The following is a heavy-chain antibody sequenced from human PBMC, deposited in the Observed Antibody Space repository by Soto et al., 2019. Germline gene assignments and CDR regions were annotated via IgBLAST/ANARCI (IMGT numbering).Heavy chain of an antibody. Sequence: SETLSLTCTVSGGSISSGGYYWSWIRQHPGKGLEWIGYIYYSGSTYYNPSLKSRVTISVDTSKNQFSLKLSSVTAADTAVYYCARGITTRPNWFDPWGQGTLVSVSS. D-gene: IGHD1-20*01. CDR3: ARGITTRPNWFDP. V-gene: IGHV4-31*03. CDR2: IYYSGST. J-gene: IGHJ5*02. CDR1: GGSISSGGYY.